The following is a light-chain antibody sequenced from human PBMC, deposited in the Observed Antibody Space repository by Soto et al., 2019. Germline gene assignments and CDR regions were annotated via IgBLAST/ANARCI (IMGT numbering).Light chain of an antibody. J-gene: IGKJ4*01. CDR3: IQDYNYPLT. CDR1: QGIRSE. CDR2: TAS. Sequence: AIQMTQSPSSLSASVGDRVTITCRASQGIRSELGWYQQKPGKAPNLLIYTASTLRSGVPSRFSGSGSGTDFTLTISSLQPEDFATYYCIQDYNYPLTFGGGTKVDIK. V-gene: IGKV1-6*01.